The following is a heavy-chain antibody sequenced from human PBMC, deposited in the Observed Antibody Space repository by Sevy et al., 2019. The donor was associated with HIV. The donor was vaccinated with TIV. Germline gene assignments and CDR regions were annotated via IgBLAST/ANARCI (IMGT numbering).Heavy chain of an antibody. CDR3: ATGKVNYYDSSFARV. Sequence: GGSLRLSCAASGFTFNIYSMSWVRQAPGKGLEWVSSISSTSSNIYYADSLEGRFTISRDNAKNSLYLQMNSLRAEDTAVYYCATGKVNYYDSSFARVWGQGTLVTVSS. D-gene: IGHD3-22*01. CDR1: GFTFNIYS. V-gene: IGHV3-21*01. J-gene: IGHJ4*02. CDR2: ISSTSSNI.